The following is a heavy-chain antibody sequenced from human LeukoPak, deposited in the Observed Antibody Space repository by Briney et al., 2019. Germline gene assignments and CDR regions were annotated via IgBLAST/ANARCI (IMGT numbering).Heavy chain of an antibody. D-gene: IGHD5-24*01. Sequence: GGSLRLSCAASGFSFSTYEFHWVRHAPGKGLEWVSYISASGQTIYYADSVRGRFTISRDNAKNSLYLQMNSLRAEDTAVYYCAKPTETRWGQGTLVTVSS. V-gene: IGHV3-48*03. CDR2: ISASGQTI. CDR3: AKPTETR. J-gene: IGHJ4*02. CDR1: GFSFSTYE.